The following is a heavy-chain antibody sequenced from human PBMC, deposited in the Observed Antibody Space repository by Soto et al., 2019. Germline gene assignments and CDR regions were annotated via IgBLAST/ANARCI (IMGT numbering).Heavy chain of an antibody. CDR3: ARDREMATTGYYYYGMDV. Sequence: GASVKVSCKASGCTFSSYAISWVRQAPGQGLEWMGGIIPIFGTANYAQKFQGRVTITADESTSTAYMELSSLRSEDTAVYYCARDREMATTGYYYYGMDVWGQGTTVTVSS. V-gene: IGHV1-69*13. J-gene: IGHJ6*02. CDR2: IIPIFGTA. CDR1: GCTFSSYA. D-gene: IGHD5-12*01.